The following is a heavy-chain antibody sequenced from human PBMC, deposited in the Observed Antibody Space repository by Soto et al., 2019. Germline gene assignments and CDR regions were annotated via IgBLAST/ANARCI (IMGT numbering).Heavy chain of an antibody. J-gene: IGHJ4*02. CDR1: GFTFSSYA. CDR2: ISGGGGST. CDR3: AKGGRSTSPTRAYFDY. Sequence: EVQLLESGGGLVQPGGSLRLSCAASGFTFSSYAMSWVRQAPGKGLEWVSAISGGGGSTFYADSVKGRFTISRDNSKNTLYLQMNSLRAADADVYYCAKGGRSTSPTRAYFDYWGQGTLVTVSS. V-gene: IGHV3-23*01. D-gene: IGHD6-6*01.